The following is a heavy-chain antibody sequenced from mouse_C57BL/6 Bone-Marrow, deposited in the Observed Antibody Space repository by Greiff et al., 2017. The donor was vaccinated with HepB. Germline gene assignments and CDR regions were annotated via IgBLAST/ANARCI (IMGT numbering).Heavy chain of an antibody. CDR2: ISDGGSYT. Sequence: EGNVVESGGGLVKPGGVPKISWGASGITFSSYALSWGCQTPEKRLEWVATISDGGSYTYYPDNVKGRFTISRDNGKNNLYLQMSHLKSEDTAMYYCAREGPFDYWGQGTTLTVSS. CDR1: GITFSSYA. V-gene: IGHV5-4*03. CDR3: AREGPFDY. J-gene: IGHJ2*01. D-gene: IGHD3-3*01.